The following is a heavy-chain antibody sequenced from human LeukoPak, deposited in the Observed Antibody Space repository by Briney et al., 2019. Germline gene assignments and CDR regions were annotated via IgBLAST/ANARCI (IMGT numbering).Heavy chain of an antibody. CDR3: AKQIRDCSSTSCYDLFDY. D-gene: IGHD2-2*01. CDR1: GFTFSSYA. Sequence: GSLRLSCAASGFTFSSYAMSWVRQAPGKGLEWVSAISGSGGSTYYADSVKGRFTISRDNSKNTLYLQMNSLRAEDTAVYYCAKQIRDCSSTSCYDLFDYWGQGTLVTVSS. CDR2: ISGSGGST. V-gene: IGHV3-23*01. J-gene: IGHJ4*02.